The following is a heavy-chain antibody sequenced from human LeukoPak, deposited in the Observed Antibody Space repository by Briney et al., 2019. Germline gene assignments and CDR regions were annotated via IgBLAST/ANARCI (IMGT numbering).Heavy chain of an antibody. D-gene: IGHD6-13*01. CDR1: GLTFSSSA. CDR2: IIGSGGST. V-gene: IGHV3-23*01. CDR3: AKDPDSSSWYDNYFDY. Sequence: GGSLRLSCAASGLTFSSSAMSWVRQAPGKWLEWVSAIIGSGGSTYYAASVKGRFTISRDNSKTTLYLKMTSLRAEDTAVYYCAKDPDSSSWYDNYFDYWGQGTLVTVSS. J-gene: IGHJ4*02.